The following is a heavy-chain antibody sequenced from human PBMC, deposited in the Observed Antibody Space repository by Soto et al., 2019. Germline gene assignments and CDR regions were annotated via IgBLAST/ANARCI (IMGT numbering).Heavy chain of an antibody. D-gene: IGHD6-19*01. CDR1: GYTFTSYD. CDR2: MNPNSGNT. V-gene: IGHV1-8*01. Sequence: ASVKVSCKASGYTFTSYDINWVRQATGQGLEWMGWMNPNSGNTGYAQKFQGRVTMTRNTSISTAYMELSSLRSEDSAMYYCARHDGRGWPFDHWGLGTLVTVSS. CDR3: ARHDGRGWPFDH. J-gene: IGHJ4*02.